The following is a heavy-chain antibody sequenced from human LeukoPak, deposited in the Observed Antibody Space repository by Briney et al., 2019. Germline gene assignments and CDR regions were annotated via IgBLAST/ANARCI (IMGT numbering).Heavy chain of an antibody. J-gene: IGHJ4*02. CDR1: GYSFTSYW. CDR3: ASYYYGSGSYGRN. V-gene: IGHV5-10-1*01. D-gene: IGHD3-10*01. CDR2: IDPSDSYT. Sequence: GESLRISCKGSGYSFTSYWISWVRQMPGKGLEWMGRIDPSDSYTNYSPSLQGHVTISADKSISTAYLQWSSLKASDTAMYYCASYYYGSGSYGRNWGQGTLVTVSS.